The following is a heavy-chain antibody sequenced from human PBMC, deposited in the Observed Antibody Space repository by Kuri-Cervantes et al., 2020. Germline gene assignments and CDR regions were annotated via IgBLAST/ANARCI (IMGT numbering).Heavy chain of an antibody. D-gene: IGHD3-10*01. J-gene: IGHJ4*02. Sequence: SETLSLTCTVSGGSISSGDYYWSWIRQPPGKGLEWIGYIYYSGSTYYNPSLKSRVTISVDTSKNQFSLKLSSVTAADTAVYYCARKSDERGEGIDYWGQGTLVTVSS. V-gene: IGHV4-30-4*01. CDR3: ARKSDERGEGIDY. CDR2: IYYSGST. CDR1: GGSISSGDYY.